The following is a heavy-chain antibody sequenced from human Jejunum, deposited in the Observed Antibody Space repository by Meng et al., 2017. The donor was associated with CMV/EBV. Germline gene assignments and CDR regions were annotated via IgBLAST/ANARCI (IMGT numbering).Heavy chain of an antibody. CDR3: ARDSAILAGTYFDY. V-gene: IGHV1-2*02. CDR1: GFTFSDYD. J-gene: IGHJ4*02. D-gene: IGHD6-19*01. CDR2: INLDSGAT. Sequence: ASGFTFSDYDMHWLRQAPGQGLEWMAWINLDSGATNYPQRFQGRVTLTRDSSITTAYMDLSRLTADDTAVYYCARDSAILAGTYFDYWGQGSLVTVSS.